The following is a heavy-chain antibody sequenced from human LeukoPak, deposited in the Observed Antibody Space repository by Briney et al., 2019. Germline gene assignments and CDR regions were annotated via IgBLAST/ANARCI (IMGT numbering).Heavy chain of an antibody. V-gene: IGHV4-59*01. CDR3: ARDLCGYSYGCFDY. CDR2: IYYSGST. Sequence: SETLSLTCTVSGGSISSYYWSWIRQPPGKGLEWIGYIYYSGSTDYNPSLKSRVTISVDTSKNQFSLKLSSVAAADTAVYYCARDLCGYSYGCFDYWGQGTLVTVSS. J-gene: IGHJ4*02. D-gene: IGHD5-18*01. CDR1: GGSISSYY.